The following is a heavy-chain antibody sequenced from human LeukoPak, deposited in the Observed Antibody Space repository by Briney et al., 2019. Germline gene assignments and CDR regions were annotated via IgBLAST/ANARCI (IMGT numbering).Heavy chain of an antibody. CDR1: GGSFSGYY. J-gene: IGHJ4*02. Sequence: PSETLSLTCAVYGGSFSGYYWSWIRQPPGEGLEWIGEINHSGSTNYNPSLKSRVTISVDTSKNQFSLKLSSVTAADTAVYYCARHAGGYYYDSSGYFVDYWGQGTLVTVSS. V-gene: IGHV4-34*01. D-gene: IGHD3-22*01. CDR2: INHSGST. CDR3: ARHAGGYYYDSSGYFVDY.